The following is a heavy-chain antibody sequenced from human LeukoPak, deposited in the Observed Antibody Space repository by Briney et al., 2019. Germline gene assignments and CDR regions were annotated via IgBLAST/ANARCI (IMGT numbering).Heavy chain of an antibody. J-gene: IGHJ5*02. CDR3: ARGSRVLLWFGESPKYNWFDP. Sequence: ASVKVSCKASGYTFTNYDVNWVRQAAGQGLEWMGWMNPNSGKTGYAQKFQGRVTMTSNTSISTAYMELSSLTSEDTAVYYCARGSRVLLWFGESPKYNWFDPWGQGTLVTVSS. D-gene: IGHD3-10*01. CDR2: MNPNSGKT. CDR1: GYTFTNYD. V-gene: IGHV1-8*01.